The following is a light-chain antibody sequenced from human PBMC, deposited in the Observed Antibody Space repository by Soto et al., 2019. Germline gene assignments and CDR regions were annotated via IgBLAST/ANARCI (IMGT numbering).Light chain of an antibody. CDR3: QKHNAAPWT. CDR2: DAS. V-gene: IGKV1-27*01. J-gene: IGKJ1*01. Sequence: DIQMTQSPSSLSASVGDRVTITCRASQGISIYLAWYQQRPGKVPRLLIYDASTLQSGVQSRFSASGSGTDFTLTIDSLQPEDAATHYCQKHNAAPWTFGPGTKVEIK. CDR1: QGISIY.